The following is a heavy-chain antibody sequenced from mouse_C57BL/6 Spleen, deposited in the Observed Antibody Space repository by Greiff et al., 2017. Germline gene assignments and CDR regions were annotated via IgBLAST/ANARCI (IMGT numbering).Heavy chain of an antibody. CDR1: GYTFTNYC. CDR2: IHPNSGST. V-gene: IGHV1-64*01. Sequence: VQLQQPGAELVKPGASVKLSCKASGYTFTNYCMHWVKQRPGQGLEWIGMIHPNSGSTNYNAKFKSKATLTVDKSSSTSYMQLSSLTSEDSAVYHCADYDWLAYWGQGTPVTVSA. CDR3: ADYDWLAY. D-gene: IGHD2-4*01. J-gene: IGHJ3*01.